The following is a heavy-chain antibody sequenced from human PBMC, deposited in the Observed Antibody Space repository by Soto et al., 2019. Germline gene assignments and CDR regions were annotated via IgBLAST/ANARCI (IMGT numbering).Heavy chain of an antibody. CDR2: IIPILGIA. V-gene: IGHV1-69*04. D-gene: IGHD2-15*01. CDR3: AREVVVVVAATDYYYYYMDV. Sequence: GASVKVSCKASGGTFSSYTISWVRQAPGQGLEWMGRIIPILGIANYAQKFQGRVTITADKSTSTAYMELSSLRSENTAVYYCAREVVVVVAATDYYYYYMDVWGKGTTVTVSS. J-gene: IGHJ6*03. CDR1: GGTFSSYT.